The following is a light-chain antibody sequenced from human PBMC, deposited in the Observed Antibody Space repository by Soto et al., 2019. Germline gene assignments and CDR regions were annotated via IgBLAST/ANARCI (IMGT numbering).Light chain of an antibody. CDR2: LAS. V-gene: IGKV1-5*03. J-gene: IGKJ2*03. Sequence: DIQMTQFPSTLSASVGDQVTITCRASQNIQSFLAWYQQKPGKAPKLLIYLASPLEGGVPSRFSGSGSGTEFTLTINTLHPDDFAIYFCQQYKSHSYYSFCQGTKLEVK. CDR3: QQYKSHSYYS. CDR1: QNIQSF.